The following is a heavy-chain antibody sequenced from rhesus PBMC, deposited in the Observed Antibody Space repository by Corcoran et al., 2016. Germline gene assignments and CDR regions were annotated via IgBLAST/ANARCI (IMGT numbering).Heavy chain of an antibody. D-gene: IGHD6-25*01. CDR2: IHPEEGEA. J-gene: IGHJ4*01. Sequence: EVQLVQSGAEVKKPGTSVKISCKASGYTFTDYYLHWVRQAPGKGLEWWGRIHPEEGEAIPAQKFQDRVTTPADTSTDTAYMELTSLRSEDTAVYYCATFIAAGGYYWGQGVLVTVSS. V-gene: IGHV1-111*02. CDR1: GYTFTDYY. CDR3: ATFIAAGGYY.